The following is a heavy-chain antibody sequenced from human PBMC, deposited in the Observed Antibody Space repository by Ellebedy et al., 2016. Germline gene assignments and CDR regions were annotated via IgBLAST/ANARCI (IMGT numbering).Heavy chain of an antibody. Sequence: GESLKISCAASGFTFSSYAMHWVRQAPGKGLEYVSAISSNGGSTYYANSVKGRFTISRDNSKNTLYLQMGSLRAEDMAVYYCARDSYSGSYPTYLLDYWGQGTLVTVSS. CDR2: ISSNGGST. J-gene: IGHJ4*02. V-gene: IGHV3-64*01. CDR3: ARDSYSGSYPTYLLDY. CDR1: GFTFSSYA. D-gene: IGHD1-26*01.